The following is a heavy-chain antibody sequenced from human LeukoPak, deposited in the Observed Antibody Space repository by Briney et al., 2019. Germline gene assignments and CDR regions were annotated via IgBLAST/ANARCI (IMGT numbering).Heavy chain of an antibody. D-gene: IGHD3-22*01. J-gene: IGHJ4*02. V-gene: IGHV5-51*01. CDR1: GYICTRFW. CDR3: ARVEYNYDSSEYYQNLFDY. Sequence: GESLKISCKVSGYICTRFWIALVRQMPGKVLDWMGIIYPGDSDTRYSPSFQGLVTISADKSINPAYLQWSSLKVSDTAMYYCARVEYNYDSSEYYQNLFDYWGQGTLVTVSS. CDR2: IYPGDSDT.